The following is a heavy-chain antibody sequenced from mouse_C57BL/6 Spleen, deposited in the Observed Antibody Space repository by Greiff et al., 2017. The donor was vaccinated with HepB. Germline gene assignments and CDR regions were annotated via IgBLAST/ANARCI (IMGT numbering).Heavy chain of an antibody. CDR2: ISGGGGNT. CDR3: ARHSTGTGYFDV. V-gene: IGHV5-9*01. Sequence: EVKLMESGGGLVKPGGSLKLSCAASGFTFSSYTMSWVRQTPEKRLEWVATISGGGGNTYYPDSVKGRFTISRDNAKNTLYLQMSSLRSEDTALYYCARHSTGTGYFDVWGTGTTVTVSS. D-gene: IGHD4-1*02. CDR1: GFTFSSYT. J-gene: IGHJ1*03.